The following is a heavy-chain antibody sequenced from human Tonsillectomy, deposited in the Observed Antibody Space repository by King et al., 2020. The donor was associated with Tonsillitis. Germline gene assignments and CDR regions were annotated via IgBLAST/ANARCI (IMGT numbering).Heavy chain of an antibody. CDR3: AKGLAAAQQRGYFDS. CDR2: ISNDGNNK. D-gene: IGHD6-13*01. Sequence: VQLVESGGGVVQPGRSLRLSCAASGFTFSSYGMHWVRQAPGKGLEWVAVISNDGNNKYYADSVKGRFTISRDNSKNTLYLQVNSLRAEDTAVYYCAKGLAAAQQRGYFDSWGQGTLVTVSS. CDR1: GFTFSSYG. J-gene: IGHJ4*02. V-gene: IGHV3-30*18.